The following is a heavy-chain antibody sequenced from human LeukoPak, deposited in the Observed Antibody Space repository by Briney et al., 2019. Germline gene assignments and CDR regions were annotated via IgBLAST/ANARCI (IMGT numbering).Heavy chain of an antibody. J-gene: IGHJ6*03. D-gene: IGHD3-10*01. CDR2: INHSGST. Sequence: SETLSLTCAVCGGSFSGDYWSWVRQPPGKGRERRGEINHSGSTNYNPSLKSRVTISVDTSKNQFSLKLSSVTATDTAVYYCARVDRGVILYYYYMDVWGKGTTVTVSS. CDR1: GGSFSGDY. V-gene: IGHV4-34*01. CDR3: ARVDRGVILYYYYMDV.